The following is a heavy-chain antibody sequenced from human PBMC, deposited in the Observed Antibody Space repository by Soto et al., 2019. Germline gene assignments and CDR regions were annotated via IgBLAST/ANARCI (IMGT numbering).Heavy chain of an antibody. D-gene: IGHD1-1*01. CDR2: VNNNGDKT. V-gene: IGHV3-23*01. CDR3: AKGLRFMEH. Sequence: GGSLRLSCEGSTYTFSSHAMSWVRQAPGKGLEWVSTVNNNGDKTYYADSVKGRMTVSRDKAEKTMYLQMNSLTAEDTAVYYCAKGLRFMEHWGQGTVVTVSS. CDR1: TYTFSSHA. J-gene: IGHJ1*01.